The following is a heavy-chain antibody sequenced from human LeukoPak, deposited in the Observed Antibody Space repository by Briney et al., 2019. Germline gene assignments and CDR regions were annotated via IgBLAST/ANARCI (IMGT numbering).Heavy chain of an antibody. CDR1: IESFSGYH. V-gene: IGHV4-34*01. CDR3: ARVSVAGGGTPRYHFDY. Sequence: SETLSLTCAVYIESFSGYHWNWIRQTPGKGLEWIGEISDSGTTNINPSLKSRVTISVDTSKNQFSLNLSSVTATDTALYYCARVSVAGGGTPRYHFDYWGQGTLLSVS. D-gene: IGHD6-19*01. CDR2: ISDSGTT. J-gene: IGHJ4*02.